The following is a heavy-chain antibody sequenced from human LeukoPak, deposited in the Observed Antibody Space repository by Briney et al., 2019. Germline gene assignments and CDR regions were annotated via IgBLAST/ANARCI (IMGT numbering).Heavy chain of an antibody. J-gene: IGHJ6*03. CDR1: RFSFRNFD. V-gene: IGHV4-34*01. Sequence: GSLRLSCAASRFSFRNFDMHWVRQAPGKGLEWIGEINHSGSTNYNPSLKSRVTISVDTSKNQFSLKLSSVTAADTAVYYCARGEGGRNPDYYYYYMDVWGKGTTVTVSS. CDR3: ARGEGGRNPDYYYYYMDV. CDR2: INHSGST. D-gene: IGHD3-16*01.